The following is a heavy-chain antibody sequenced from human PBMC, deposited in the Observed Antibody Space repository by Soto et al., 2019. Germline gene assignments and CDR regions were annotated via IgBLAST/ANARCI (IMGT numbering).Heavy chain of an antibody. CDR2: IRITGTT. CDR1: GFTFRNYA. J-gene: IGHJ4*02. V-gene: IGHV3-23*01. CDR3: GXXXXXXXXGPFDS. Sequence: EVHLLESGGGLVQPGGSLRLSCAASGFTFRNYAMTWARQAPGRGLEWISSIRITGTTYYKESVKGRFTISRDNSRTTLYLQMNNLRVEDTXXXXXGXXXXXXXXGPFDSWGQGTLVTVSS.